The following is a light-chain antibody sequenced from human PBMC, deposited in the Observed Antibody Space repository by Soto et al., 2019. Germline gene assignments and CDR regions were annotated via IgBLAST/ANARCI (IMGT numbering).Light chain of an antibody. CDR1: QSLTSSY. V-gene: IGKV3-20*01. J-gene: IGKJ1*01. Sequence: EIVLTQSPGTLSLSPGETATLSCRASQSLTSSYLAWYQQRPGQAPSLLIYGVSSRATGIPDRFSGSGSGTDFTLTITRLEHEDFAVYYCQHYGYSLWTFGQGTKVDIK. CDR2: GVS. CDR3: QHYGYSLWT.